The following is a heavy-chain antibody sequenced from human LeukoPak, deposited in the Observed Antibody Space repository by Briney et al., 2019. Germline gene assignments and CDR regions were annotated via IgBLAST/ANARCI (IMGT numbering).Heavy chain of an antibody. J-gene: IGHJ4*02. CDR2: INPNSGGT. D-gene: IGHD3-22*01. CDR1: GYTFTSYD. Sequence: GASVKVSCKASGYTFTSYDINWVRQATGQGLEWMGWINPNSGGTNYAQKFQGRVTMTRDTSISTAYMELSRLRSDDTAVYYCARVLYYYDSSGDDDYWGQGTLVTVSS. V-gene: IGHV1-2*02. CDR3: ARVLYYYDSSGDDDY.